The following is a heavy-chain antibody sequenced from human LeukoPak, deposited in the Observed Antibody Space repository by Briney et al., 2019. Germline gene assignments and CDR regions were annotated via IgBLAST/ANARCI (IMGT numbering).Heavy chain of an antibody. D-gene: IGHD7-27*01. CDR3: AKLPASKTGVLVLAFDY. Sequence: PGGSLRLSCAASGFTFSSYAMSWVRQAPGKGLEWVSAISGSGGSTYYADSVKGRFTISRDNSKNTLYLQMNSLRAEDTAVYYCAKLPASKTGVLVLAFDYWGQGTLVTVSS. J-gene: IGHJ4*02. CDR2: ISGSGGST. CDR1: GFTFSSYA. V-gene: IGHV3-23*01.